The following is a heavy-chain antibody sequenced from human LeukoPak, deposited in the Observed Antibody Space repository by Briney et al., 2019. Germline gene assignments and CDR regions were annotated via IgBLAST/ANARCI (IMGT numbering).Heavy chain of an antibody. CDR2: ISYDGSNK. CDR1: GFTFSSYA. CDR3: TRDLGIAVAGYYFDY. V-gene: IGHV3-30-3*01. Sequence: GRSLRLSCAASGFTFSSYAMPWVRQAPGKGLEWVAVISYDGSNKYYADSVKGRFTISRDNSKNTLYLQMNSLKTEDTAVYYCTRDLGIAVAGYYFDYWGQGTLVTVSS. J-gene: IGHJ4*02. D-gene: IGHD6-19*01.